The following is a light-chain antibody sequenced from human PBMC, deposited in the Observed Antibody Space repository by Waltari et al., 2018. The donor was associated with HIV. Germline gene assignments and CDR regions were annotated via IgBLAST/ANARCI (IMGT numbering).Light chain of an antibody. J-gene: IGLJ2*01. CDR1: ALPNQY. Sequence: SYELTQPPSVSVSPGQTATITCSGDALPNQYAYWFQQKPGQAPVMVIYKDNERPSGIPERFTGSSSGTTVTLTISGVQAEDEADYYCQSAVSKNVILGGGTKLTVL. CDR2: KDN. V-gene: IGLV3-25*03. CDR3: QSAVSKNVI.